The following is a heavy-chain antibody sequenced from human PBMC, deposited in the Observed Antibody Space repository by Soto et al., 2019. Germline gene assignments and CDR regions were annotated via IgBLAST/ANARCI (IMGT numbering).Heavy chain of an antibody. V-gene: IGHV1-2*04. Sequence: QVQLVQSGAEVKKPGASVKVSCKASGYTFTGYYMHWVRQAPRQGLEWMGWINPNSGGTNYAQKFQGWVTMTRDTSISTAYMELSRLRSDDTAVYYCARGTSPTAAGEHIDYWGQGTLVTVSS. J-gene: IGHJ4*02. CDR2: INPNSGGT. D-gene: IGHD6-13*01. CDR1: GYTFTGYY. CDR3: ARGTSPTAAGEHIDY.